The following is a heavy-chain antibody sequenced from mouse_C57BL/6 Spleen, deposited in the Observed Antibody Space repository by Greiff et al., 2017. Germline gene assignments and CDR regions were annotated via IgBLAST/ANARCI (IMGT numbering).Heavy chain of an antibody. CDR3: ARLLLQGYYFDD. V-gene: IGHV1-81*01. D-gene: IGHD1-1*01. CDR2: IYPRSGNT. Sequence: VQLVESGAELARPGASVKLSCKASGYTFTSYGISWVKQRTGQGLEWIGEIYPRSGNTYYNEKFKGKATLTADKSSSTGYMELRSLTSEDSAVYFCARLLLQGYYFDDWGQGTTLTVSS. J-gene: IGHJ2*01. CDR1: GYTFTSYG.